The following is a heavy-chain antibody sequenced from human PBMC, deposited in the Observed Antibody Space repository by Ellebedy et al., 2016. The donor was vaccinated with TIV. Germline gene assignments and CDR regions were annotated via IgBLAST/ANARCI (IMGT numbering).Heavy chain of an antibody. V-gene: IGHV2-26*02. CDR2: IFSNDEK. CDR3: ARSKYYYDGSGYYLDAFDI. CDR1: GFSLSNARMG. D-gene: IGHD3-22*01. Sequence: SGPTLVKPTETLTLTCTVSGFSLSNARMGVSWIRQPPGKALEWLAHIFSNDEKSYSTSLKSRLTISKDTSKSQVVLTMTNMDPVDTATYYCARSKYYYDGSGYYLDAFDIWGQGTMVTVSS. J-gene: IGHJ3*02.